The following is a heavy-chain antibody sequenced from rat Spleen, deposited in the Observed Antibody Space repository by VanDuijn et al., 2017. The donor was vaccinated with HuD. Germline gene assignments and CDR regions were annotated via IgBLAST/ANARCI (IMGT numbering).Heavy chain of an antibody. CDR1: GFSLTNYH. D-gene: IGHD1-3*01. CDR2: IWAGGGT. V-gene: IGHV2-13*01. J-gene: IGHJ2*01. Sequence: QVQLKESGPGLVQPSQTLSLTCTVSGFSLTNYHVSWVRQSPGKSLVWMGTIWAGGGTNYNSEVQSRLSISRDTSKSQVFLRMISLQTEDTATYYCARLGSYGDYWGQGVMVTVSS. CDR3: ARLGSYGDY.